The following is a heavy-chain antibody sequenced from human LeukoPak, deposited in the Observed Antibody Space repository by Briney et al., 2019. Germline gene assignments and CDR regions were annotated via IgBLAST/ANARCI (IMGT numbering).Heavy chain of an antibody. CDR2: IYYSGST. CDR3: ARTGYWDSDAFDI. Sequence: SETLSLTCTVSGGSINNYYWGWIRQPPGKGLEWIGYIYYSGSTSYNPSLKSRVTISVDTSMNQFSLKLSSVTAADTAVYYCARTGYWDSDAFDIWGQGTMVTVSS. D-gene: IGHD3-9*01. J-gene: IGHJ3*02. CDR1: GGSINNYY. V-gene: IGHV4-59*01.